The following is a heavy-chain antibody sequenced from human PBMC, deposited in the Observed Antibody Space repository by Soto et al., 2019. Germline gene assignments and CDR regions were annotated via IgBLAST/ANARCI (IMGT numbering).Heavy chain of an antibody. CDR3: VGGQYYFDY. J-gene: IGHJ4*02. CDR2: ISFDESNK. Sequence: QVQLVESGGGVVQPGTSLRLSCVASGFPFTTYGMHWVREGPGKGLEWVAVISFDESNKYYADSVKGRFTISRDNSKNTLFLQMNSLRPEDTALYYCVGGQYYFDYRGQGTLVTVSS. CDR1: GFPFTTYG. V-gene: IGHV3-30*03. D-gene: IGHD3-10*01.